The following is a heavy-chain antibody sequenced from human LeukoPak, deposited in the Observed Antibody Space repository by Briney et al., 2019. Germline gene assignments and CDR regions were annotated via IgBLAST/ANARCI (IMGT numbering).Heavy chain of an antibody. J-gene: IGHJ5*02. CDR1: GGSISSYY. D-gene: IGHD3-22*01. V-gene: IGHV4-59*01. CDR3: ARGVTKWFWFDP. CDR2: ISYSGST. Sequence: SETLSLTCTVSGGSISSYYWSWIRQPPGKGLEWIGYISYSGSTNYNPSLKSRVTISVDTSKNQFSLELSSVTAADTAVYYCARGVTKWFWFDPWGQGTLVTVSS.